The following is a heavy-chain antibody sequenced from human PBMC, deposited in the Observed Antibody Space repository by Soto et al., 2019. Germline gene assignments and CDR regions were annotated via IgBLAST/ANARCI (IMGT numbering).Heavy chain of an antibody. Sequence: EVQLVESGGGLVQPGGSLRLSCAASGFTVSGYDMHWVRQATGKGLEWVSAIGTAGDTYYPGSVKGRFTISRENAKNSLYLQMNSLRAGYTAVYYCARALKYSSSSDAFDIWGQGTMVTVSS. CDR1: GFTVSGYD. J-gene: IGHJ3*02. D-gene: IGHD6-13*01. CDR3: ARALKYSSSSDAFDI. V-gene: IGHV3-13*01. CDR2: IGTAGDT.